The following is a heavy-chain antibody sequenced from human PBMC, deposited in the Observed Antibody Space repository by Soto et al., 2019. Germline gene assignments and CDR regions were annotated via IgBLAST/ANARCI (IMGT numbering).Heavy chain of an antibody. V-gene: IGHV4-30-4*01. J-gene: IGHJ6*02. Sequence: SETLSLTCTVSGGSISSGDYYWSWIRQPPGKGLEWIEYIYYSGSTYYNPSLKSRVTISVDTSKNQFSLKLSSVTAADTAVYYCAREGYGDYRDYYGMDVWGQGTTVTVSS. CDR3: AREGYGDYRDYYGMDV. CDR1: GGSISSGDYY. D-gene: IGHD4-17*01. CDR2: IYYSGST.